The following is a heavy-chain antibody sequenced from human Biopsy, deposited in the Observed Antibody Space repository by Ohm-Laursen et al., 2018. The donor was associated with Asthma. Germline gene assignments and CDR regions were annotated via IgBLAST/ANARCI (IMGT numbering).Heavy chain of an antibody. Sequence: SETLSLTCTVSGGSMSSSSYYWGWIRQPPGKGLEWMGSISYTGSAYHNPSLKSRVTISVDTSKNHFSLKLSSVTAADTAVYFCARDAGSAWSSGLDAFDFWGHGTMVTVSS. D-gene: IGHD6-19*01. CDR2: ISYTGSA. J-gene: IGHJ3*01. V-gene: IGHV4-39*02. CDR1: GGSMSSSSYY. CDR3: ARDAGSAWSSGLDAFDF.